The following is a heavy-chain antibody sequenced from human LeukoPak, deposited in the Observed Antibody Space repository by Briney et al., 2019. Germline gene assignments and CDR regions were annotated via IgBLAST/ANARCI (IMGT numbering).Heavy chain of an antibody. CDR1: GYTFTGYY. Sequence: ASVKVSCKASGYTFTGYYMHWVRQAPGQGLEWMGWINPNSGGTNYAQKFQGRVTMTRDTSISPAYMELSRLRSDDTAVYYCATRGYCSSTSCYTAVGAFDIWGQGTMVTVSS. V-gene: IGHV1-2*02. D-gene: IGHD2-2*02. CDR2: INPNSGGT. CDR3: ATRGYCSSTSCYTAVGAFDI. J-gene: IGHJ3*02.